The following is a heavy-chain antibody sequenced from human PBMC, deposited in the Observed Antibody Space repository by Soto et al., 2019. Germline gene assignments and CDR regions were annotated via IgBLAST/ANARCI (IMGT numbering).Heavy chain of an antibody. CDR1: GFTFSSYA. CDR3: VALGRDGYRDLDY. J-gene: IGHJ4*02. V-gene: IGHV3-64D*08. D-gene: IGHD5-12*01. Sequence: GGSLRLSCSASGFTFSSYAMHWVRQAPGKGLEYVSAISSNGGSTYYADSVKGRFTISRDNSKNTLYLQMSSLRAEDTAVYYCVALGRDGYRDLDYWGQGTLVTVSS. CDR2: ISSNGGST.